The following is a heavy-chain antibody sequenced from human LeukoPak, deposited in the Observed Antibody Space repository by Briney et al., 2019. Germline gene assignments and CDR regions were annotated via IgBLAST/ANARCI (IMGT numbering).Heavy chain of an antibody. Sequence: GGSLRLSCAASGFRFNTSWMSWVRQAPGEGRGWVAYIKQDGKEKNYADSGTGRFTSPRDNGKNSLDLQMNSLRADDTAVYYCARDTLGEGEDANYAVYYFDYWGQGTVVTVSS. V-gene: IGHV3-7*01. CDR3: ARDTLGEGEDANYAVYYFDY. J-gene: IGHJ4*02. CDR1: GFRFNTSW. D-gene: IGHD4/OR15-4a*01. CDR2: IKQDGKEK.